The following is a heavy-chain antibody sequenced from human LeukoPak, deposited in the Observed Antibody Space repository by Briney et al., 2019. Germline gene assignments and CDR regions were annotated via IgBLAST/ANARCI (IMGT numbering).Heavy chain of an antibody. Sequence: TGGSLRLSCAASGFTFSSYAMHWVRQAPGKGLEWVSGIGGGGTNTDYADSVKGRFTISRDNSKNTLTLQMSSLRADDTAVYFCAKDARGYHRPIDHWGQGILVTVSS. CDR3: AKDARGYHRPIDH. CDR2: IGGGGTNT. CDR1: GFTFSSYA. V-gene: IGHV3-23*01. D-gene: IGHD3-22*01. J-gene: IGHJ4*02.